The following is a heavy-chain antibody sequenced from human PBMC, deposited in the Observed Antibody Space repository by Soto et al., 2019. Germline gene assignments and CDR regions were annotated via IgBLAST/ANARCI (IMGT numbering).Heavy chain of an antibody. Sequence: SETLSLTCAVYGGSFSGYYWSWIRQPPGKGLEWIGEINHSGSTNYNPSLKSRVTISVDTSKNQFSLKLSSVTAADTAVYYCARGWGRYYYGSGSYYNGASPYFDYWGQGTLVTVSS. J-gene: IGHJ4*02. D-gene: IGHD3-10*01. CDR3: ARGWGRYYYGSGSYYNGASPYFDY. CDR2: INHSGST. V-gene: IGHV4-34*01. CDR1: GGSFSGYY.